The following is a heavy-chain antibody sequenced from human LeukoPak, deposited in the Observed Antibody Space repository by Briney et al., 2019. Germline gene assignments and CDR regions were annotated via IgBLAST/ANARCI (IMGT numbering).Heavy chain of an antibody. CDR3: ARGRPLLDY. V-gene: IGHV7-4-1*02. J-gene: IGHJ4*02. Sequence: GASVKVSCKTSGYSFTYHAMNWVRQAPGQGLEWMGWINTYTGNPTYAQGFTGRFVFSLDTSVSTAYLQITSLKADDTAVYYCARGRPLLDYWGPGTLLTVSS. CDR1: GYSFTYHA. CDR2: INTYTGNP.